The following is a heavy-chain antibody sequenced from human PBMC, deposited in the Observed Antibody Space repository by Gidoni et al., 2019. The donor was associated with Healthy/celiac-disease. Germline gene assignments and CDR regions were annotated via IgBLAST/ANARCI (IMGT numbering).Heavy chain of an antibody. J-gene: IGHJ3*01. CDR3: ARVNHYYDSSGYC. V-gene: IGHV3-21*01. CDR1: GFTFSSYS. CDR2: ISSSSSYI. Sequence: EVQLVESGGGLVKPGGSLRLSCAASGFTFSSYSMNWVRQAPGKGLEWVSSISSSSSYIYYADSVKCRFTISRDNAKNSLYLQMNSLRAEDTAVYYCARVNHYYDSSGYCWGQGTMVTVSS. D-gene: IGHD3-22*01.